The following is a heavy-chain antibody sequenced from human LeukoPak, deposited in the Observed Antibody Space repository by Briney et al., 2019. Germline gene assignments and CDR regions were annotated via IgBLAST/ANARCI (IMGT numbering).Heavy chain of an antibody. D-gene: IGHD3-22*01. CDR2: IDHSGST. CDR1: GGSISSSSYY. V-gene: IGHV4-39*07. CDR3: ARVMGDYYDSSGYYRRSDVFDI. J-gene: IGHJ3*02. Sequence: SETLSLTCTVSGGSISSSSYYWSWIRQPPGKGLEWIGEIDHSGSTKYNPSLKSRVTISEDTSKNQFSLKLSSVTAADTAVYYCARVMGDYYDSSGYYRRSDVFDIWGQGTMLIVSS.